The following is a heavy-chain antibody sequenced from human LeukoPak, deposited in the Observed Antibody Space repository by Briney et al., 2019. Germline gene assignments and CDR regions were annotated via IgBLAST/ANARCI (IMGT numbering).Heavy chain of an antibody. CDR1: GFTFSSYW. J-gene: IGHJ4*02. D-gene: IGHD4-23*01. CDR2: IKQDGSEK. Sequence: QSGGSLRLSCAASGFTFSSYWMSWVRQAPGKGLEWVANIKQDGSEKYYVDFVKGRFTISRDNAKNSLYLQMNSLRAEDTAVYYCAREGGNSVQVYWGQGTLVTVSS. CDR3: AREGGNSVQVY. V-gene: IGHV3-7*01.